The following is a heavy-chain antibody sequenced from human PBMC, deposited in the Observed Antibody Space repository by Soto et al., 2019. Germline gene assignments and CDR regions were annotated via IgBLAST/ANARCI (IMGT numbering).Heavy chain of an antibody. CDR2: ISSSSSTI. J-gene: IGHJ4*02. Sequence: EVQLVESGGGLVQPGGSLRLSCAASGFTFSSYSMNWVRQAPGTGQEWVSYISSSSSTIDYADSVKGRFTISRDNAKNSLYLQMNSLRAEAAAVYYCARDRSDILTGYYIELDYWGQGTLVTVSS. CDR1: GFTFSSYS. CDR3: ARDRSDILTGYYIELDY. V-gene: IGHV3-48*01. D-gene: IGHD3-9*01.